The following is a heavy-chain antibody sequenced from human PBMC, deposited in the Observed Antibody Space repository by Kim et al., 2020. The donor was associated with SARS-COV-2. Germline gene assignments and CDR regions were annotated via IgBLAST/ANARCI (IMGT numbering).Heavy chain of an antibody. J-gene: IGHJ4*02. CDR1: GFTFSSYS. D-gene: IGHD3-16*01. Sequence: GGSLRLSCAASGFTFSSYSMNWVRQAPGKGLEWVSSISSSSSYIYYADSVKGRFTISRDNAKNSLYLQMNSLRAEDTAVYYCARRAYYGYIWGSYLVDYFDYWGQGTLVSVSS. V-gene: IGHV3-21*01. CDR3: ARRAYYGYIWGSYLVDYFDY. CDR2: ISSSSSYI.